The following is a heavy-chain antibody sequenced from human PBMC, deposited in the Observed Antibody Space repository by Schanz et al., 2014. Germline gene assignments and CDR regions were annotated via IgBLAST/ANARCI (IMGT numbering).Heavy chain of an antibody. Sequence: QVQLVQSGAEVKKPGASVKVSCKASGYTFAVYYIHWVRQAPGQGLEWMGRINPNSGDTDSAQKFQGRVTMTTDTSTSTVYMELRSLTSDDSAVYYCARDRDQWDGNYLDYWGQGTLVTVSS. CDR1: GYTFAVYY. CDR2: INPNSGDT. D-gene: IGHD1-26*01. J-gene: IGHJ4*02. V-gene: IGHV1-2*06. CDR3: ARDRDQWDGNYLDY.